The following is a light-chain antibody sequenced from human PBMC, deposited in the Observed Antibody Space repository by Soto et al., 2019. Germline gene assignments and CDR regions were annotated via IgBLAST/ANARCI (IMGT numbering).Light chain of an antibody. J-gene: IGLJ2*01. CDR3: QSYDSSLRVV. CDR1: SSNIGAGYD. Sequence: QSVLTQPPSVSGAPGQRVTISCTGSSSNIGAGYDVHWYQQLPGTAPKLLIHGNSKRPSGVPDRFSGSKSGTSASLAITGLQAEDEADYYCQSYDSSLRVVFGGGTKRTVL. CDR2: GNS. V-gene: IGLV1-40*01.